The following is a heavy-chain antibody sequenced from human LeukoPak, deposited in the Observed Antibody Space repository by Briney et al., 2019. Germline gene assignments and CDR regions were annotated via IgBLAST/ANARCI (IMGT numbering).Heavy chain of an antibody. CDR1: GGSISSGSYY. V-gene: IGHV4-61*02. D-gene: IGHD3-9*01. J-gene: IGHJ4*02. CDR3: ARETYYDILTGYYSLFDY. Sequence: PSETLSLTCTVSGGSISSGSYYWSWIRQPAGKGLEWIGRIYTSGSTNYNLSLKSRVTLSVDTSKNQFSLKLSSVTAADTAVYYCARETYYDILTGYYSLFDYWGQGTLVTVSS. CDR2: IYTSGST.